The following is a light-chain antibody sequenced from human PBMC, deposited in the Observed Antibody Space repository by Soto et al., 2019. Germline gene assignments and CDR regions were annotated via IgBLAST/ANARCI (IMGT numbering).Light chain of an antibody. CDR2: GAS. J-gene: IGKJ3*01. V-gene: IGKV3-20*01. CDR3: TQYRTSPRFT. CDR1: QSVSSSY. Sequence: EIVLTQSPGTLSLSPGERATLSCRASQSVSSSYLAWDQQKPGQAPRLLIYGASSSATGIPDRFSGSASGTHFPRTTSPLAHEGFAVYYCTQYRTSPRFTFGTGTKVDIK.